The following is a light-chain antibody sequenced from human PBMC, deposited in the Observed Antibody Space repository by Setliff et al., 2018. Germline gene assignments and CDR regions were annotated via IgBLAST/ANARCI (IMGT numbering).Light chain of an antibody. V-gene: IGLV2-14*03. CDR1: SSDVGTYNY. CDR2: DVS. Sequence: QSALTQPASVSGSPGQSITISCTGTSSDVGTYNYVSWYQQHPGKAPKLMIYDVSKRPSGVSNRFSGSKSGNTASLTISGLQAEDEADYYCSSYTSSRTFVFGSGTRVNVL. J-gene: IGLJ1*01. CDR3: SSYTSSRTFV.